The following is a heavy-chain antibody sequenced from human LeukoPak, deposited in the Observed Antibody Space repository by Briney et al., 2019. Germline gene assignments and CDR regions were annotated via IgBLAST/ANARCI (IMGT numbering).Heavy chain of an antibody. CDR1: GYTFTGYY. D-gene: IGHD3-3*01. V-gene: IGHV1-2*02. J-gene: IGHJ4*02. CDR2: INPNSGGT. Sequence: ASVKVSCKASGYTFTGYYMHWVRQAPGQGLEWIGWINPNSGGTNYAQKFQGRVTMTRDTSISTAYMELSRLRSDDTAVYYRARLYYDFWSGYYPVFDYWGQGTLVTVSS. CDR3: ARLYYDFWSGYYPVFDY.